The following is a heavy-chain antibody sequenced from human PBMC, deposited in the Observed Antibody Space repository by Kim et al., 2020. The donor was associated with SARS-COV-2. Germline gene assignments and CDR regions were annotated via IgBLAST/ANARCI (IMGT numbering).Heavy chain of an antibody. Sequence: KYSQKFQGRVTITRDTSASTAYMELSSLRSEDTAVYYCARDWTVTTGLDYWGQGTLVTVSS. V-gene: IGHV1-3*01. D-gene: IGHD4-17*01. J-gene: IGHJ4*02. CDR3: ARDWTVTTGLDY.